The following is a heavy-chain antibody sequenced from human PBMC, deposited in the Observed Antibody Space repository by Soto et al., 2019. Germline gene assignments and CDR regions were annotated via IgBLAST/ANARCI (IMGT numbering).Heavy chain of an antibody. CDR1: GFTFNNYA. J-gene: IGHJ4*02. CDR2: ISYDGRTQ. D-gene: IGHD3-9*01. V-gene: IGHV3-30*04. Sequence: GGSLRLSCAASGFTFNNYAMHWVRQAPGKGLEWVAVISYDGRTQYYTDSVKGRFTISRDNSRNTLFLQMNALRAEDTAVYYCAKVSLHFFDWLSDGIYSWGQGPRASVAS. CDR3: AKVSLHFFDWLSDGIYS.